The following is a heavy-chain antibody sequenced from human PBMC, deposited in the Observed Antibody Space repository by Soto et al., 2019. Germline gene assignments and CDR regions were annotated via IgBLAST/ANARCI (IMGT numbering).Heavy chain of an antibody. CDR2: IYYSGST. V-gene: IGHV4-59*08. CDR1: GGSISSYY. Sequence: QVQLQESGPGLVKPSETLSLTCTVSGGSISSYYWSWIRQPPGKGLEWIGYIYYSGSTNYNPSLKSRVTISVDTSKNQFSLKLSSVTAADTAVYYCASLEGVTTNWFDPWGQGTLVTVSS. J-gene: IGHJ5*02. D-gene: IGHD4-17*01. CDR3: ASLEGVTTNWFDP.